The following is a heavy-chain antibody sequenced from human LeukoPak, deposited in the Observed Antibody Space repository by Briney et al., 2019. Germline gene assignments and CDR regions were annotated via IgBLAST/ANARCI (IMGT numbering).Heavy chain of an antibody. V-gene: IGHV3-66*01. J-gene: IGHJ3*02. D-gene: IGHD3-22*01. CDR3: ARDLDYYDSSGYLDAFDI. Sequence: PGGSLRLSCAASGFTVSSNYMSWVRQAPGKGLEWVSVIYSGGSTYYADSVKGRFTISRDNSKNTLYLQMNSLRAEDTAVYYCARDLDYYDSSGYLDAFDIWGQGTMATVSS. CDR2: IYSGGST. CDR1: GFTVSSNY.